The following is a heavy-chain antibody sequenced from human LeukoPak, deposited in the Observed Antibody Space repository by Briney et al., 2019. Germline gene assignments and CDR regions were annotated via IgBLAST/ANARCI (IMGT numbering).Heavy chain of an antibody. V-gene: IGHV3-30*18. CDR2: ISYDGSNK. CDR3: AKCLGPGIAVAVYDY. D-gene: IGHD6-19*01. J-gene: IGHJ4*02. CDR1: GITFSNYA. Sequence: PGGSLRLSCAASGITFSNYAIHWVRQAPGKGLEWAAVISYDGSNKYYADSVKGRFTISRDNSKNTLYLQMNSLRAEDTAVYYCAKCLGPGIAVAVYDYWGQGTLVTVSS.